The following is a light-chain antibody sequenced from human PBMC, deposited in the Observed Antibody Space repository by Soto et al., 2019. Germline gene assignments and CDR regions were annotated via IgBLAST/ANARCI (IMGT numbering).Light chain of an antibody. J-gene: IGLJ3*02. CDR1: SSNIGAGYD. Sequence: QSVLTQPPSVSGAPGQRVTISCTGSSSNIGAGYDVQWYQQVPGAAPKVLIYGNTNRPSGVPDRFSGSRSGTSASLAIAGLQAEDEAVYYRQSYDSTLSGSAFGGGTKLTVL. V-gene: IGLV1-40*01. CDR2: GNT. CDR3: QSYDSTLSGSA.